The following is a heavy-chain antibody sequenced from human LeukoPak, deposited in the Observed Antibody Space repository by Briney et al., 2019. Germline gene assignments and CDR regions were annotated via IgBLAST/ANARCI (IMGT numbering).Heavy chain of an antibody. Sequence: GASVKVSCKASGYTFTSYGISWVRQAPGQGLEWMGWISAYNGNTNYAQKLQGRVTMTTDTSTSTAYMELRSLRSDDTAVYYCARGSRVVVVAATMYYWGQGTLVTVSS. J-gene: IGHJ4*02. CDR1: GYTFTSYG. CDR2: ISAYNGNT. CDR3: ARGSRVVVVAATMYY. V-gene: IGHV1-18*04. D-gene: IGHD2-15*01.